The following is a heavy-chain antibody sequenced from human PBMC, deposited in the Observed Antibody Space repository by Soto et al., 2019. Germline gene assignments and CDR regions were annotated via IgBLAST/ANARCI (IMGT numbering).Heavy chain of an antibody. CDR1: GGSISDISYC. V-gene: IGHV4-39*01. CDR2: MFYSGAT. Sequence: SDTLSLTCTVSGGSISDISYCWGWIRQPPGKGLQWIGCMFYSGATYYNPSLKNRVTLSVDTSNNEFSLKLVSVTAPDTAVYYCARHKSGSDWLDPWGQGTLVTVSS. D-gene: IGHD2-15*01. J-gene: IGHJ5*02. CDR3: ARHKSGSDWLDP.